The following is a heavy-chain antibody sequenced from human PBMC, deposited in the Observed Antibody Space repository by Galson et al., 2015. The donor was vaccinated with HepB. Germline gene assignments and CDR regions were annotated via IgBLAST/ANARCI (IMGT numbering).Heavy chain of an antibody. CDR2: ISPSGDMS. D-gene: IGHD6-19*01. J-gene: IGHJ4*02. CDR3: AKLQPRYKSGWHSSAWGEIDS. Sequence: SLRLSCAPSGFTFDYYAMTWVRQAPGKGLEWVSGISPSGDMSFIADSVRGRFTISRDNARKTLYLHMRSLRAEDTAVYYCAKLQPRYKSGWHSSAWGEIDSWGQGTLVTVSS. CDR1: GFTFDYYA. V-gene: IGHV3-23*01.